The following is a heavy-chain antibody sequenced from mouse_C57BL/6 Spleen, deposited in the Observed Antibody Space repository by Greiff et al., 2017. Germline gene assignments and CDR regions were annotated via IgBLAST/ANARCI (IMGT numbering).Heavy chain of an antibody. CDR3: ARWMITSYFDY. V-gene: IGHV1-82*01. D-gene: IGHD2-4*01. Sequence: QVQLQQSGPELVKPGASVKISCKASGYAFSSSWMNWVKQRPGKGLEWIGRIYPGDGDTNYNGKFKGKATLTADKSSSTAYMQLSSLTSEDSAVYFCARWMITSYFDYWGQGTTLTVSS. J-gene: IGHJ2*01. CDR2: IYPGDGDT. CDR1: GYAFSSSW.